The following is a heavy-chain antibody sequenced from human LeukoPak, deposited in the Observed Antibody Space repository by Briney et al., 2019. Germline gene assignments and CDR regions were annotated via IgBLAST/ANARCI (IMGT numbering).Heavy chain of an antibody. D-gene: IGHD6-19*01. CDR3: VRHRQWLLFPDY. V-gene: IGHV4-39*01. Sequence: SETQSLPCTVSGDSISIKYNWGWIRQPPGKGLEWIGSIFYSGATYYSPSLKSRVTISVDTSKNQFSLKLSSMTAADTAVYYCVRHRQWLLFPDYWGQGTLVTVSS. J-gene: IGHJ4*02. CDR1: GDSISIKYN. CDR2: IFYSGAT.